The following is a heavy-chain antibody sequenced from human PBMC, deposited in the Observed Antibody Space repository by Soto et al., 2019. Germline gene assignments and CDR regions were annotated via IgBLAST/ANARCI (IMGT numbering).Heavy chain of an antibody. CDR1: GGSISSSSYY. J-gene: IGHJ4*02. Sequence: SETLSLTCTVSGGSISSSSYYWGWIRQPPGKGLEWIGSIFYSGSTYYNPSLKSRVTISVDTSKNQFSLKLSSVTTADTAVYYCATTLSGYAIYFDYWGQGTLVTVSS. D-gene: IGHD5-12*01. V-gene: IGHV4-39*01. CDR2: IFYSGST. CDR3: ATTLSGYAIYFDY.